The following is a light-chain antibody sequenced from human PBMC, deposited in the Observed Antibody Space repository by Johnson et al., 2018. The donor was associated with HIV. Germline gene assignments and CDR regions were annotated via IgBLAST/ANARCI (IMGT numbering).Light chain of an antibody. CDR3: GTCVGSLSAGV. CDR2: ENN. J-gene: IGLJ1*01. V-gene: IGLV1-51*02. CDR1: TSSIGNNY. Sequence: QSVLTQPPSVSAAPGQKVTIYCSGSTSSIGNNYVSWYQHLPGTAPKLLIYENNKRPSGIPARFSGSKSGTSATLGITGLQTGDEADYYCGTCVGSLSAGVFGTGTKVTVL.